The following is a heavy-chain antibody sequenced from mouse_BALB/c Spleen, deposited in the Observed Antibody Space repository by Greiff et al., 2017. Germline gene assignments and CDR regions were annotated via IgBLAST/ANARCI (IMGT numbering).Heavy chain of an antibody. CDR1: GYTFTSYW. CDR3: ASYDYDGAMDY. CDR2: INPSTGYT. J-gene: IGHJ4*01. V-gene: IGHV1-7*01. D-gene: IGHD2-4*01. Sequence: VKLMESGAELAKPGASVKMSCKASGYTFTSYWMHWVKQRPGQGLEWIGYINPSTGYTEYNQKFKDKATLTADKSSSTAYMQLSSLTSEDSAVYYCASYDYDGAMDYWGQGTSVTVSS.